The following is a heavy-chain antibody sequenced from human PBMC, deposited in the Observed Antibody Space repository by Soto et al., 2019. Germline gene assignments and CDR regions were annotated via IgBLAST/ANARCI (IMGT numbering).Heavy chain of an antibody. Sequence: EVQLVESGGGLVQPGRSLRLSCAASGFTFDDYAMHWVRQAPGKGLEWVSGISWNSGSIGYADSVKGRFTISRDNAMNSLYLQMNSLRAEDTALYYCALGGSSWYYFDYWGQGTLVTVSS. V-gene: IGHV3-9*01. CDR3: ALGGSSWYYFDY. D-gene: IGHD6-13*01. CDR1: GFTFDDYA. J-gene: IGHJ4*02. CDR2: ISWNSGSI.